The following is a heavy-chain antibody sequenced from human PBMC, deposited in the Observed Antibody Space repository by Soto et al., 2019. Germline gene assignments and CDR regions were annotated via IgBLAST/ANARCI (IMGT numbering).Heavy chain of an antibody. CDR1: GDSVSSNNVA. CDR3: AKAGLYCSGGTCFSLDY. CDR2: TFFRSKWYN. J-gene: IGHJ4*02. V-gene: IGHV6-1*01. Sequence: SQTLSLTCGISGDSVSSNNVAWNWIRQSPSRGLEWLGRTFFRSKWYNEYAASVKSRIAINPDTSQNQFSLQLNSVTPDDTAVYYCAKAGLYCSGGTCFSLDYWGQGILVTVSP. D-gene: IGHD2-15*01.